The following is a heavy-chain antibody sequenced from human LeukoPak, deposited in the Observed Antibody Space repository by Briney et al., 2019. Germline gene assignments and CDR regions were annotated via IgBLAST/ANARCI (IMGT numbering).Heavy chain of an antibody. V-gene: IGHV4-39*07. CDR1: GGSISSSSYY. D-gene: IGHD3-22*01. CDR2: IYYSGST. J-gene: IGHJ5*02. Sequence: PSETLSLTCTVSGGSISSSSYYWGWIRQPPGKGLEWIGSIYYSGSTYYNPSLKSRVTISVDTSKNQFSLKLSSVTAADTAVYYCAGGDSGYDNWFDPWGQGTLVTVSS. CDR3: AGGDSGYDNWFDP.